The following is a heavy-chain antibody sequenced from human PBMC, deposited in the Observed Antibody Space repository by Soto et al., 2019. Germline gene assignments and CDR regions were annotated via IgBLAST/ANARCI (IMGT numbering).Heavy chain of an antibody. CDR2: TRNKANSYTT. J-gene: IGHJ4*02. D-gene: IGHD3-9*01. Sequence: EVQLVESGGGLVQPGGSLRLSCAASGFTFSDHYMDWVRQAPGKGLEWVGRTRNKANSYTTEYAASVKGRFTISRDDSKNSLYLQMNSLKTEDTAVYYCARALDRKTDYFDYWGQGTLVTVSS. CDR1: GFTFSDHY. CDR3: ARALDRKTDYFDY. V-gene: IGHV3-72*01.